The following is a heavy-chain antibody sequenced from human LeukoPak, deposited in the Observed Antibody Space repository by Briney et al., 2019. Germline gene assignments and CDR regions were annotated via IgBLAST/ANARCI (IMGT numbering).Heavy chain of an antibody. CDR1: GYTFTGYY. V-gene: IGHV1-2*02. D-gene: IGHD3-16*01. CDR3: ARGRGGYHSDY. Sequence: ASVKVSCKASGYTFTGYYMHWVRQAPGQGLEWIGWINPNSGDTNYAQKFQGRVAMTRDTSISTAYMELSRLISDDTAVYYCARGRGGYHSDYWGQGTLVTVSS. CDR2: INPNSGDT. J-gene: IGHJ4*02.